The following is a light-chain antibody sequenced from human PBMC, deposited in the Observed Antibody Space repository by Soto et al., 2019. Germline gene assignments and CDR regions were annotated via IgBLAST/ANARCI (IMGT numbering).Light chain of an antibody. V-gene: IGKV3-11*01. CDR2: DAY. CDR3: QQRHMWPIT. CDR1: QSFRGL. Sequence: EVVLTQSPVTLSLSPGERSTLSCRASQSFRGLLAWYQQKPGQAPRLLIYDAYNRATGIPPRFSGSGSVTDFTLTISSLVPEDSAVYYCQQRHMWPITFGQGTRLEIK. J-gene: IGKJ5*01.